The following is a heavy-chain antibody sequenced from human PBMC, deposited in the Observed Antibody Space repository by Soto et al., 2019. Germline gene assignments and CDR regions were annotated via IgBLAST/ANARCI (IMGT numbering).Heavy chain of an antibody. J-gene: IGHJ4*02. V-gene: IGHV4-59*01. CDR3: ARAVVWGCTNGVCYTNDY. CDR1: GGSISSYY. Sequence: SETLSLTCTVSGGSISSYYWSWIRQPPGKGLEWIGYIYYSGSTNYNPSLKSRVTISVDTSKNQFSPKLSSVTAADTAVYYCARAVVWGCTNGVCYTNDYWGQGTLVTVSS. D-gene: IGHD2-8*01. CDR2: IYYSGST.